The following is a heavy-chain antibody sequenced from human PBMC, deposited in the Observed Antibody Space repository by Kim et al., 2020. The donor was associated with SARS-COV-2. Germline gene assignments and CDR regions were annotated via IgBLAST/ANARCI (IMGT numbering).Heavy chain of an antibody. CDR1: GGSVSSGSYY. CDR2: IYYSGST. V-gene: IGHV4-61*01. Sequence: SETLSLTCTVSGGSVSSGSYYWSWIRQPPGKGLEWIGYIYYSGSTNYNPSLKSRVTISVDTSKNQFSLKLSSVTAADTAVYYCARGGSGWLQFSFDYWGQGTLVTVSS. D-gene: IGHD5-12*01. J-gene: IGHJ4*02. CDR3: ARGGSGWLQFSFDY.